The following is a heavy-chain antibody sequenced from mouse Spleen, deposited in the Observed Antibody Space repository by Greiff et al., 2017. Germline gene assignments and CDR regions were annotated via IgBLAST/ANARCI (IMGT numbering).Heavy chain of an antibody. CDR2: IHPNSGST. D-gene: IGHD1-1*01. V-gene: IGHV1-64*01. CDR3: AIITTVVGYFDY. Sequence: VQLQQSGAELVKPGASVKLSCKASGYTFTSYWMHWVKQRPGQGLEWIGMIHPNSGSTNYNEKFKSKATLTVDKSSSTAYMQLSSLTSEDSAVYYCAIITTVVGYFDYWGQGTTLTVSS. CDR1: GYTFTSYW. J-gene: IGHJ2*01.